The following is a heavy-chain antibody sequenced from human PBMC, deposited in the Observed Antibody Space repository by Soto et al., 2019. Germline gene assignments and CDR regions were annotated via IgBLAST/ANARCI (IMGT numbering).Heavy chain of an antibody. Sequence: GGSLRLSCAASGFTFSSFAMTWVRQAPGKGLEWVSTIGSSGNKTYYADSVKGRFTISRDNSKNTLYLRMSSLRAEDTAMYFCANAAHMPTSLLLDYWGQGTQVSVSS. CDR2: IGSSGNKT. J-gene: IGHJ4*02. CDR1: GFTFSSFA. CDR3: ANAAHMPTSLLLDY. D-gene: IGHD2-2*01. V-gene: IGHV3-23*01.